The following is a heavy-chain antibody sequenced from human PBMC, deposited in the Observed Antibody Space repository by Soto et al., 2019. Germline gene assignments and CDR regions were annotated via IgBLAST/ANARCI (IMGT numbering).Heavy chain of an antibody. CDR3: ASGRVQDTYYYYGMDV. D-gene: IGHD1-1*01. CDR1: GGTFSSYA. J-gene: IGHJ6*02. CDR2: IIPIFGTA. V-gene: IGHV1-69*13. Sequence: SVKVSCKASGGTFSSYAISWVRQAPGQGLEWMGGIIPIFGTANYAQKFQGRVTITADESTSTAYMELSSLRSEDTAVYYCASGRVQDTYYYYGMDVWGQGTTVTVSS.